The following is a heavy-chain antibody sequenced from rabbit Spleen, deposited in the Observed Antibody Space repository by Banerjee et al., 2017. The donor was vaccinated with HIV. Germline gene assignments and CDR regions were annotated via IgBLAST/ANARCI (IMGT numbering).Heavy chain of an antibody. CDR3: TRDDGSGHYIDGYFNL. V-gene: IGHV1S45*01. D-gene: IGHD1-1*01. CDR1: GVSFSFSSY. CDR2: IDTGSSGFT. Sequence: QEQLVESGGGLVKPGASLTLTCTASGVSFSFSSYMCWVRQAPGKGLEWIACIDTGSSGFTYFATWAKGRFTCSKTSSTTVTLQMTRLTAADTATYFCTRDDGSGHYIDGYFNLWGPGTLVTVS. J-gene: IGHJ4*01.